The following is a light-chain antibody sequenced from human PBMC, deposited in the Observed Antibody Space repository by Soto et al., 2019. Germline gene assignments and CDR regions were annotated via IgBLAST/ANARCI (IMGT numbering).Light chain of an antibody. CDR1: SSDVGGYNY. CDR2: EVS. V-gene: IGLV2-8*01. Sequence: QSVLTQPPSASGPPGQLVTISCTGTSSDVGGYNYVSWYQQHPGKAPKLMIYEVSKRPSGVPDRFSGSKSGNTASLTVSGLQAEDEADYYCSSYAGSNIWVFGTGTKVTVL. CDR3: SSYAGSNIWV. J-gene: IGLJ1*01.